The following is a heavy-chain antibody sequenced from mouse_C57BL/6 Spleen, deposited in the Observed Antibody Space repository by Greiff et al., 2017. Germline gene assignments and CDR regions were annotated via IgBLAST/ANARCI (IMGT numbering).Heavy chain of an antibody. CDR1: GFSLTSYG. J-gene: IGHJ2*01. CDR3: ARMDYSNYLYYFDY. D-gene: IGHD2-5*01. V-gene: IGHV2-2*01. CDR2: IWSGGST. Sequence: VQVVESGPGLVQPSQSLSITGTVSGFSLTSYGVHWVRQSPGKGLEWLGVIWSGGSTDYNAAFISRLSISKDNSKSQVFFKMNSLQADDTAIYYCARMDYSNYLYYFDYWGQGTTLTVSS.